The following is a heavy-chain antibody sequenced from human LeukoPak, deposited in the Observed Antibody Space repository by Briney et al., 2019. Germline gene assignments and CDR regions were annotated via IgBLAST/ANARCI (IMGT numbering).Heavy chain of an antibody. Sequence: SETLSLTCTVSGVSISSSNSYWGWIRQPPGKGLEWIGSIYYSGNTYYNPSLKSRVTISVDTSKNQFSLKLSSVTAADTAVYYCARGERYSSGWDSYLQDENWGQGTLVTVSS. V-gene: IGHV4-39*07. CDR3: ARGERYSSGWDSYLQDEN. D-gene: IGHD6-19*01. CDR2: IYYSGNT. CDR1: GVSISSSNSY. J-gene: IGHJ4*02.